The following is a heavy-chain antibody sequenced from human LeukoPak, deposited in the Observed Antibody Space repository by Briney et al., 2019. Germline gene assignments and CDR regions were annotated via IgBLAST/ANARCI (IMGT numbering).Heavy chain of an antibody. CDR1: GYTFTNYD. V-gene: IGHV1-8*01. CDR3: ARGRGGTVVRGYLDY. J-gene: IGHJ4*02. Sequence: GASVKVSCKASGYTFTNYDIMWVRQATGQGPEWMGWMNSNSGNTGYAQKFQGRVTMTRHTSINTAYMELHSLTSEDTAVYYCARGRGGTVVRGYLDYWGQGTLVTVSS. D-gene: IGHD3-10*01. CDR2: MNSNSGNT.